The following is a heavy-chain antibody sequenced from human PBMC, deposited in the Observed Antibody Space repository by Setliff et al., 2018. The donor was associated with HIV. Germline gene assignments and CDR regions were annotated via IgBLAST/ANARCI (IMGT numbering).Heavy chain of an antibody. CDR3: ARDSRDIVVVIAPEPEPYYYYGMDV. V-gene: IGHV1-69*13. Sequence: SVKVSCKASGDTFNSHAISWVRQAPGQGLEWMGGIIPIFGTPNYAQKFKGRLTITADESTSTVYMELSSLRSEDTAVYYCARDSRDIVVVIAPEPEPYYYYGMDVWGEGATVTVSS. J-gene: IGHJ6*04. D-gene: IGHD2-15*01. CDR1: GDTFNSHA. CDR2: IIPIFGTP.